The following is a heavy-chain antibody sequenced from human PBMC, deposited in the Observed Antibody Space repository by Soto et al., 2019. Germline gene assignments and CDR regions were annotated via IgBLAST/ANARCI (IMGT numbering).Heavy chain of an antibody. J-gene: IGHJ4*02. D-gene: IGHD3-22*01. Sequence: PGGSLRLSCAASGFTFSSYSMNWVRQAPGKGLEWVSYISSSSSTIYYADSVKGRFTISRDNAKNSLYLQMNSLRDEDTAVYYCARDRDYDSSGYYPSPIDYWGQGTLVTVSS. CDR3: ARDRDYDSSGYYPSPIDY. CDR1: GFTFSSYS. V-gene: IGHV3-48*02. CDR2: ISSSSSTI.